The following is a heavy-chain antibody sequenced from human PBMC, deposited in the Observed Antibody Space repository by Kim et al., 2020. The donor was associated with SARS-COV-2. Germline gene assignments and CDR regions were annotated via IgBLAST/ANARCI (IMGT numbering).Heavy chain of an antibody. CDR3: ASVLVVVPAAPFDY. D-gene: IGHD2-2*01. Sequence: AQKFQGRGTMTRDTSISTAYMELSRLRSDDTAVYYCASVLVVVPAAPFDYWGQGTLVTVSS. J-gene: IGHJ4*02. V-gene: IGHV1-2*02.